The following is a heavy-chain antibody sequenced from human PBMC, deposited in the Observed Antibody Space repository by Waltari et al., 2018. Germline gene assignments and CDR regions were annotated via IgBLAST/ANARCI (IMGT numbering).Heavy chain of an antibody. V-gene: IGHV3-74*01. CDR2: INSDGSST. D-gene: IGHD1-26*01. CDR3: ARAEGGNSVYGMDV. CDR1: GFTFSSYW. J-gene: IGHJ6*02. Sequence: EVQLVESGGGLVQPGGSLRLSCAASGFTFSSYWMPWVRQAPGKGLVWVSRINSDGSSTSYADSVKGRFTISRDNAKNTLYLQMNSLRAEDTAVYYCARAEGGNSVYGMDVWGQGTTVTVSS.